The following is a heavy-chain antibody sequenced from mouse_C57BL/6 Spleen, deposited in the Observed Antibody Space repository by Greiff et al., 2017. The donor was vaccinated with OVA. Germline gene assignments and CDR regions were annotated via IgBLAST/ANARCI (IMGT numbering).Heavy chain of an antibody. CDR2: IYPGDGDT. J-gene: IGHJ2*01. CDR1: GYAFSSSW. D-gene: IGHD2-4*01. Sequence: QVQLQQSGPELVKPGASVKISCKASGYAFSSSWMNWVKQRPGKGLEWIGRIYPGDGDTNYNGKFKGKATLTADKSSSTAYMQLSSLTSEDSAVYFCARYGDYDGFDYWGQGTTLTVSS. V-gene: IGHV1-82*01. CDR3: ARYGDYDGFDY.